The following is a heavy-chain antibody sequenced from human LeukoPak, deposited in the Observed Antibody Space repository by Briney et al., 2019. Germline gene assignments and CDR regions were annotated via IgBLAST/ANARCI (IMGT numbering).Heavy chain of an antibody. CDR2: ISYDGSNK. J-gene: IGHJ6*02. CDR1: GFTFSSYG. CDR3: AKITEWLSPYYGMDV. Sequence: PGRSLRLSCAASGFTFSSYGMHWVRQAPGKGLEWVAVISYDGSNKYYADSVKGRFTISRDNSKNTLYLQMNSLRAEDTAVYYCAKITEWLSPYYGMDVWGQGTTVTVSS. V-gene: IGHV3-30*18. D-gene: IGHD3-3*01.